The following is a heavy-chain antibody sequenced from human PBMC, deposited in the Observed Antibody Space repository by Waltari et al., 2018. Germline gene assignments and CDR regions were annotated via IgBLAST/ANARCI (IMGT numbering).Heavy chain of an antibody. CDR3: ARDGRCSSTSCYTGLDY. CDR1: GFTFRSYG. D-gene: IGHD2-2*02. CDR2: IWYDGSNK. J-gene: IGHJ4*02. V-gene: IGHV3-33*01. Sequence: QVQLVESGGGVVQPGRSLRLSCAASGFTFRSYGMHWVRKAPAKGLEWVAVIWYDGSNKYYADSVKGRFTISRDNSKNTLYLQMNSLRAEDTAVYYCARDGRCSSTSCYTGLDYWGQGTLVTVSS.